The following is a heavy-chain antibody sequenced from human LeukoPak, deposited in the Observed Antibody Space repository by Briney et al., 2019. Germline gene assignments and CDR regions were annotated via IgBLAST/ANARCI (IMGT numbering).Heavy chain of an antibody. J-gene: IGHJ4*02. CDR2: ISGSGGST. V-gene: IGHV3-23*01. D-gene: IGHD7-27*01. CDR3: AKDSNWGSDYYFDY. CDR1: GLSFSSSA. Sequence: GGSLRLSCAASGLSFSSSAMSWVRQAPGKGLEWVSAISGSGGSTYYADSVKGRFTISRDNSKNTLYLQMNSLRAEDTAVYYCAKDSNWGSDYYFDYWGQGTLVTVSS.